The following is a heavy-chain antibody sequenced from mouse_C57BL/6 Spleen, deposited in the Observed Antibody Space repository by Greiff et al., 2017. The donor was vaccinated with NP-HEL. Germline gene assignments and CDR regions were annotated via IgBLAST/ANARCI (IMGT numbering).Heavy chain of an antibody. CDR1: GYTFTSYW. CDR3: ARSRIYYGSSYGYFDV. V-gene: IGHV1-50*01. J-gene: IGHJ1*03. Sequence: QVQLQQPGAELVKPGASVKLSCKASGYTFTSYWMQWVKQRPGQGLEWIGEIDPSDSYTNYNQKFKGKATLTVDPSSSTAYMQLSRLTSEDSAVYYCARSRIYYGSSYGYFDVWGTGTTVTVSS. D-gene: IGHD1-1*01. CDR2: IDPSDSYT.